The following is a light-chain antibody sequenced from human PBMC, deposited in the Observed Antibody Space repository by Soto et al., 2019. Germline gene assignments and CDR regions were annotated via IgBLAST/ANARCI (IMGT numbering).Light chain of an antibody. CDR1: SSDVGGYNY. V-gene: IGLV2-14*01. Sequence: QSALTQPASVSGSPGQSITISCTRTSSDVGGYNYVSWYQQHPGKAPKLMIYGVSNRPSGVSNRFSGSKSGNTASLTISGLQAEDEADYYCSSYTSSSTLRVFGGGTKVTVL. CDR2: GVS. J-gene: IGLJ3*02. CDR3: SSYTSSSTLRV.